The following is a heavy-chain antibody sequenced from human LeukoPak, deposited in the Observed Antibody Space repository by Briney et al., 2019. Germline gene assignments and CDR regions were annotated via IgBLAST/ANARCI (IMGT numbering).Heavy chain of an antibody. Sequence: SETLSLTCTVSGGSISSGGYYWSWIRQHPGKGLEWIGYIYYSGSTYYNPSLKSRATISVDTSKNQFSLKLSSVTAADTAVYYCARVNSSGPALDYWGQGTLVTVSS. CDR1: GGSISSGGYY. J-gene: IGHJ4*02. D-gene: IGHD3-22*01. CDR2: IYYSGST. V-gene: IGHV4-31*03. CDR3: ARVNSSGPALDY.